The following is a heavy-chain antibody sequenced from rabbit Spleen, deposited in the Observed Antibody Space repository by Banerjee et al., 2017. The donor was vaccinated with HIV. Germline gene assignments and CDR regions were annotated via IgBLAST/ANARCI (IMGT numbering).Heavy chain of an antibody. J-gene: IGHJ6*01. CDR2: IDTGSSGFT. Sequence: QSLEESGGDLVKPGASLTLTCTASGVSFSANSYMCWVRQAPGKGLEWIACIDTGSSGFTYFASWAKGRFTISITSSTTVTLQVTSLTAADTATYFCARDSGTSFSSYGMDLWAQGPWSPS. CDR1: GVSFSANSY. V-gene: IGHV1S40*01. CDR3: ARDSGTSFSSYGMDL. D-gene: IGHD8-1*01.